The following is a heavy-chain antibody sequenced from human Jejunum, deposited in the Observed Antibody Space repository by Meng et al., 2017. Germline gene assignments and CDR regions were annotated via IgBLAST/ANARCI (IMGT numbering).Heavy chain of an antibody. D-gene: IGHD2-21*01. V-gene: IGHV4-4*02. CDR2: VFHSGTP. CDR1: GGSITSTKW. J-gene: IGHJ4*02. Sequence: QGQLQAQGPELVQPSGTLSLTCAVSGGSITSTKWWSWVRQTPGKGLEWIGEVFHSGTPNYNPSLMSRLTMSVDKSKNQFSLNLTSVTAADTAVYYCASRPVGIRTYYFDCWGQGTLVTVSS. CDR3: ASRPVGIRTYYFDC.